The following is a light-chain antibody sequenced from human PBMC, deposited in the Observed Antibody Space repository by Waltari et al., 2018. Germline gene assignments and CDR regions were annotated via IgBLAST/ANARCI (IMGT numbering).Light chain of an antibody. CDR2: DVN. CDR1: SSDVGGYNY. V-gene: IGLV2-14*03. CDR3: SSYTSSSVYV. Sequence: QSALTQPASVSGSPGQSITISCTGTSSDVGGYNYVPWYQQHPGKAPKLMIYDVNNRPSGVSNRFSGSKSGNTASLTISGLQAEDEADYYCSSYTSSSVYVFGTGTKVTVL. J-gene: IGLJ1*01.